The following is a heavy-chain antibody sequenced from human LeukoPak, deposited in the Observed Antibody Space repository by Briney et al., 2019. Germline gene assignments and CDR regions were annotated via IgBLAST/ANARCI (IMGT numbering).Heavy chain of an antibody. CDR3: ARVLGLKGFDS. CDR1: GFTFNKSW. D-gene: IGHD7-27*01. CDR2: IRDDGSEE. J-gene: IGHJ5*01. Sequence: GGSLRLSCAASGFTFNKSWMSWVRQAPGKGPEWVANIRDDGSEEYYGDSVRGRFTISRDNAKNSVDLQMHSLRVEDTAVYYCARVLGLKGFDSWGQGTLVTVSS. V-gene: IGHV3-7*04.